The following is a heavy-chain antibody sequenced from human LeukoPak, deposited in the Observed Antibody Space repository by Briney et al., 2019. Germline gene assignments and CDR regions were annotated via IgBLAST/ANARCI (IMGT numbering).Heavy chain of an antibody. CDR3: ARDYVNNWYFDL. V-gene: IGHV4-59*01. Sequence: SETLSLTCTVSGGSISSYYWSWIRQPPGKGLEWIGYIYYSGSTNYNPSLKSRVTISVDTSKNQFSLKLSSVTAADTAVYYCARDYVNNWYFDLWGRGTLVTVSS. D-gene: IGHD3-16*01. J-gene: IGHJ2*01. CDR2: IYYSGST. CDR1: GGSISSYY.